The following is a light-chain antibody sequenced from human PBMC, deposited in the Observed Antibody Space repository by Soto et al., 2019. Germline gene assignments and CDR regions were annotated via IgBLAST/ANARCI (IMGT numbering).Light chain of an antibody. CDR3: MHHVLLPLP. J-gene: IGKJ4*01. Sequence: VWSEGTLCLSRRPRQPASMSCKSSQSLFHRNGKTYLYWYLQKPGQPPQVLIYEVSNRFSGVSDRFSASSSGTDFTLQVCRLEAAADALYCSMHHVLLPLPVRGGTKVDIK. V-gene: IGKV2D-29*01. CDR2: EVS. CDR1: QSLFHRNGKTY.